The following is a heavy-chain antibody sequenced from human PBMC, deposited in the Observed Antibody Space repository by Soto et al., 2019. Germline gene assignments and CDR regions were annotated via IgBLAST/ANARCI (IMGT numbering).Heavy chain of an antibody. Sequence: GGSLRLSCAASGFTFSNSWMHWVRQVPGKGLVWVSRIDYDGSNTNYADSVKGRFTISRDNAKNRMYLQMNNLRTEDTAVYYCATNPSGYSYGFFDYWGQGTLVTVSS. J-gene: IGHJ4*02. V-gene: IGHV3-74*01. CDR1: GFTFSNSW. D-gene: IGHD5-18*01. CDR3: ATNPSGYSYGFFDY. CDR2: IDYDGSNT.